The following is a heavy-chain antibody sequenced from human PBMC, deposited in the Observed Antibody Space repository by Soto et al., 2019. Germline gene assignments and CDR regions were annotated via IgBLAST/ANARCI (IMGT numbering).Heavy chain of an antibody. CDR1: GYNISRYD. CDR3: ARAQETTSYYYYHGMDV. V-gene: IGHV1-8*01. CDR2: MNPNRGNT. J-gene: IGHJ6*02. Sequence: SVKVSCKASGYNISRYDIISVRQAAGQGLEWMGWMNPNRGNTGSAQKFQGRVTMTRNTSISTAYMELSSLRSEDTAVYYCARAQETTSYYYYHGMDVWGQGTTVTVSS. D-gene: IGHD1-1*01.